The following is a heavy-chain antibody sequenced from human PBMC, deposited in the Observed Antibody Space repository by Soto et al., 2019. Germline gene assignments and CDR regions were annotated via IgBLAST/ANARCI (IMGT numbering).Heavy chain of an antibody. V-gene: IGHV3-30*03. D-gene: IGHD4-17*01. Sequence: PGGSLRLSCAASGFTFSSYGMHWVRQAPGKGLEWVAVISYDGSNKYYADSVKGRFIISRDSSKNTVHLQMNSLSAEDTAVYYCAREISRMTTVTLGAFDVWGQGTMVTVSS. J-gene: IGHJ3*01. CDR1: GFTFSSYG. CDR3: AREISRMTTVTLGAFDV. CDR2: ISYDGSNK.